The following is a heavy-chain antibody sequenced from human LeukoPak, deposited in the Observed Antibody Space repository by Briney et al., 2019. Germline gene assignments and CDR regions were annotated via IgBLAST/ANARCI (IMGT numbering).Heavy chain of an antibody. CDR2: IYNGVNT. J-gene: IGHJ6*02. CDR3: AKVSRGWSPYYYYGMDV. V-gene: IGHV4-61*01. D-gene: IGHD6-19*01. CDR1: GASVSSASY. Sequence: SETLSLTCTVSGASVSSASYWTWIRQPPGKGVEWIAHIYNGVNTNYNPSLKSRVTISVDTSKNQFSLRLNSVTAADTAVYYCAKVSRGWSPYYYYGMDVWGQGTTVTVSS.